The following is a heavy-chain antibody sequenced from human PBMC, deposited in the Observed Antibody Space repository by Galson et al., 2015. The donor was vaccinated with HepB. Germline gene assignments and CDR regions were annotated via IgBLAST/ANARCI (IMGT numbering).Heavy chain of an antibody. CDR2: INPNSGGT. J-gene: IGHJ6*03. Sequence: SVKVSCKASGYTFTGYYMHWVRQAPGQGLEWMGWINPNSGGTNYAQKFQSRVTMTRDTSISTAYMELSRLRSDDTAVYYCARNKRGYCSSTSCPPPSYYYYYMDVWGKGTTVTVSS. CDR1: GYTFTGYY. CDR3: ARNKRGYCSSTSCPPPSYYYYYMDV. D-gene: IGHD2-2*01. V-gene: IGHV1-2*02.